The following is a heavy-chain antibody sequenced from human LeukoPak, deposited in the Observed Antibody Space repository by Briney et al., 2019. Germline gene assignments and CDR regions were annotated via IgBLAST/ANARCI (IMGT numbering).Heavy chain of an antibody. V-gene: IGHV3-74*01. Sequence: GGSLRLSCAASGFTFSGDWLHWVRQAPGKGLVWVSRINGDGSITSYADSVKGRFTISRDNAKNTLYLQMTSLRAEDTAVYYCAGGDYLLDYWGQGTLVTVSS. CDR3: AGGDYLLDY. D-gene: IGHD2-21*02. CDR2: INGDGSIT. J-gene: IGHJ4*02. CDR1: GFTFSGDW.